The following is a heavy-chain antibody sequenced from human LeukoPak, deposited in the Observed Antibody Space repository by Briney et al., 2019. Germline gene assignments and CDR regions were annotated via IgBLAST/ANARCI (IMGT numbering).Heavy chain of an antibody. D-gene: IGHD1-26*01. CDR1: GDSVSSDSAA. Sequence: SQTLSLTCAISGDSVSSDSAAWNWIRQSPLRGLEWLGRTYYRSKWYNDYAVSVKSRITINPDTSKNQFSLQLNSVSPEDTAVYYCAREGEVGTTWSWFDPWGQGTVVTVSS. V-gene: IGHV6-1*01. CDR3: AREGEVGTTWSWFDP. J-gene: IGHJ5*02. CDR2: TYYRSKWYN.